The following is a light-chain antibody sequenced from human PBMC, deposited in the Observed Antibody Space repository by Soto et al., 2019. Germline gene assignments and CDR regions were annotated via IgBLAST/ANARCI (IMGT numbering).Light chain of an antibody. CDR3: QQSYNTPLT. CDR2: AAS. V-gene: IGKV1-39*01. J-gene: IGKJ4*01. Sequence: DIQMTQSPSSLSASVGDRVTITCRASQSISNYLNWYQQKPGKAPKFLIYAASSLQSGVPSRFSGSGSGTDFTLTISSLQPEDFATYYCQQSYNTPLTFGGGTKVEIK. CDR1: QSISNY.